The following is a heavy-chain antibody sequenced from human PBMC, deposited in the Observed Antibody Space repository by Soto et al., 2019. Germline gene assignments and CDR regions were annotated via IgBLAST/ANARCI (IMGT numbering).Heavy chain of an antibody. CDR2: IHYSGST. V-gene: IGHV4-61*01. D-gene: IGHD3-22*01. J-gene: IGHJ5*02. Sequence: XTLSLTCTVAGXSVSSGTYYWSWIRQPPGKGLEWIGNIHYSGSTNYNPSLKIRVTMSVDTSKNQFSLKLTFVTAADTAIFYCARSSFYYDTSGYAVAWFDPWGQGTQVTVSS. CDR3: ARSSFYYDTSGYAVAWFDP. CDR1: GXSVSSGTYY.